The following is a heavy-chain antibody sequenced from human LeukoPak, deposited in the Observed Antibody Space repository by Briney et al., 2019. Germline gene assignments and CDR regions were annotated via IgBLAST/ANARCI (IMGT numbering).Heavy chain of an antibody. CDR3: ARGGVGDGYNFV. Sequence: GGSLRLSCAASGFTFSSYSMNWVRQAPGKGLEWVSSISSSSSYIYYADSVKGRFTVSRDDAKNSLYLRMNSLRAEDTAVYYCARGGVGDGYNFVWGQGTLVTVSS. CDR1: GFTFSSYS. D-gene: IGHD5-24*01. V-gene: IGHV3-21*01. CDR2: ISSSSSYI. J-gene: IGHJ4*02.